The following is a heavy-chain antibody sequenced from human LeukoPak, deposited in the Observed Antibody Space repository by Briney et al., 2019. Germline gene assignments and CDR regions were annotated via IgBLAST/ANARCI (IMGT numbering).Heavy chain of an antibody. Sequence: SETLSLTCTVSGGSISGSDYYWTWIRQPPGKGLDWIGSIYYSGSTFYNPSLKSRVTISMDTSKNQFSLNLISVTAADTAVYYCASRVGLGRDYFDYWGQGTLLTVSS. D-gene: IGHD1-26*01. V-gene: IGHV4-39*01. CDR3: ASRVGLGRDYFDY. J-gene: IGHJ4*02. CDR2: IYYSGST. CDR1: GGSISGSDYY.